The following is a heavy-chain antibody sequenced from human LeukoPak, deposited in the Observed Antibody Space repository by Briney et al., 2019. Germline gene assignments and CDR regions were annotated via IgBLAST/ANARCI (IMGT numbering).Heavy chain of an antibody. CDR1: GFTFGDYA. Sequence: GGSLRLSCTASGFTFGDYAMSWVRQAPGKGLEWVGFIRSKAYGGTTEYAASVKGRFTISRDDSKSIAYLQMNSLKTEDTAVYYCTRGAVPAAMYGVYWGQGTLVTVSS. V-gene: IGHV3-49*04. J-gene: IGHJ4*02. CDR3: TRGAVPAAMYGVY. D-gene: IGHD2-2*01. CDR2: IRSKAYGGTT.